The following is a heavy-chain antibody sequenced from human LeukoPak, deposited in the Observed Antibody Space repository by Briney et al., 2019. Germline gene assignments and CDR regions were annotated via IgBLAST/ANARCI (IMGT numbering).Heavy chain of an antibody. J-gene: IGHJ4*02. CDR3: AKASYGLIDY. V-gene: IGHV3-23*01. CDR2: ISGSGGST. CDR1: GLTFSTYA. D-gene: IGHD3-10*01. Sequence: VKSLRLSCAASGLTFSTYAMSWVRQAPGKGLEWVSAISGSGGSTYYADSVKGRFTISRDNSKNTLYLQMNSLRAEDTAVYYCAKASYGLIDYWGQGTLVTVSS.